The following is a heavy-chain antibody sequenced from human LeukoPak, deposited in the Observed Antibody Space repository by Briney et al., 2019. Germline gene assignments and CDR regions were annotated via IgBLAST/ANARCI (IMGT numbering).Heavy chain of an antibody. CDR1: GGTFSSYA. V-gene: IGHV1-69*01. CDR3: ARDQGDPLGSGWRDYYYYGMDV. J-gene: IGHJ6*04. D-gene: IGHD6-19*01. Sequence: SVKVSCKASGGTFSSYAISWVRQAPGQGLEWMGGIIPIFGTANYAQKFQGRVTITADESTSTAYMELSSLRSEDTAVYYCARDQGDPLGSGWRDYYYYGMDVWGKGTTVTVST. CDR2: IIPIFGTA.